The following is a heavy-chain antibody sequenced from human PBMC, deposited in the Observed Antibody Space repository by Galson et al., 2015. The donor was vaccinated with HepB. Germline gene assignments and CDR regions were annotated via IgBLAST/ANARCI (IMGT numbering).Heavy chain of an antibody. J-gene: IGHJ4*02. D-gene: IGHD3-22*01. V-gene: IGHV1-69*13. CDR3: ARDKRLTSYYDSSGYHFDY. CDR1: GGTFSSYA. Sequence: SVKVSCKASGGTFSSYAISWVRQAPGQGLEWMGGIIPIFGTANYAQKFQGRVTITADESTSTAYMELSSLRSEDTAVYYCARDKRLTSYYDSSGYHFDYWGQGTLVTVSS. CDR2: IIPIFGTA.